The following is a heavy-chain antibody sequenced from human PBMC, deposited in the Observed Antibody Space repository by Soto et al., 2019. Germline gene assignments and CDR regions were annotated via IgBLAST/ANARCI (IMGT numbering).Heavy chain of an antibody. V-gene: IGHV3-48*01. J-gene: IGHJ4*02. CDR3: ARGGGCSGGSCNFDY. CDR1: GFTFRSYS. D-gene: IGHD2-15*01. CDR2: ISSSSSTI. Sequence: EVQLVESGGGLVQPGGSLRLSCAASGFTFRSYSMNWVRQAPGKGLEWVSYISSSSSTIYYADSVKGRFTISRDNAKNSLYLQMNSLRAEDTAVYYCARGGGCSGGSCNFDYWGQGTLVTVSS.